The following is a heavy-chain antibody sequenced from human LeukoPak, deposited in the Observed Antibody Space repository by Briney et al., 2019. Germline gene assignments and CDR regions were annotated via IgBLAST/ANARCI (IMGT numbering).Heavy chain of an antibody. J-gene: IGHJ5*02. V-gene: IGHV3-23*01. CDR3: AKGLAYNNWFDP. Sequence: GGSLRPSCAASGFTFSSYAMSWVRQAPGKGLEWVSAISGSGGSTYYADSVKGRFTISRDNSKNTLYLQMNSLRAEDTAVYYCAKGLAYNNWFDPWGQGTLVTVSS. CDR2: ISGSGGST. CDR1: GFTFSSYA. D-gene: IGHD2-21*01.